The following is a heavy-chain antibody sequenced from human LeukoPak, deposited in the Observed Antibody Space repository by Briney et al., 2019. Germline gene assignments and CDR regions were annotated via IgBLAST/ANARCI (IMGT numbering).Heavy chain of an antibody. V-gene: IGHV4-39*01. CDR3: ASEAGDAFDI. CDR1: GGSISSSSYY. D-gene: IGHD6-13*01. CDR2: IYYGGST. J-gene: IGHJ3*02. Sequence: VKPSETLSLTCTVSGGSISSSSYYWGWLRQPPGKGLEWIGSIYYGGSTYYNPSLKSRVTISVDTSKNQFSLKLSSVTAADTAVYYCASEAGDAFDIWGQGTMVTVSS.